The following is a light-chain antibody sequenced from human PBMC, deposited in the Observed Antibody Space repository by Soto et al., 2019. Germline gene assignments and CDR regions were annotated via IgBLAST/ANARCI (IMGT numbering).Light chain of an antibody. CDR1: QTVSSN. J-gene: IGKJ1*01. CDR2: STS. V-gene: IGKV3-15*01. CDR3: QQYNNWPRT. Sequence: IVMTQSPATLSVSPGERATLSCRASQTVSSNLAWYQQKPGQAPRLLIYSTSTRATDIPARFSGSGSGTEFTLTISSLQSEDFAVYYCQQYNNWPRTFGQGTKVEIK.